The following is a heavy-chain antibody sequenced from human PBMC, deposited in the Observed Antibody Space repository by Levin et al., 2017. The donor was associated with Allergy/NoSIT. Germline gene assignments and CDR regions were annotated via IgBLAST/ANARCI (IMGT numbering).Heavy chain of an antibody. J-gene: IGHJ6*02. V-gene: IGHV1-46*01. CDR2: INPSGGST. CDR3: ARDHSPSPLGSSGWSEYYYYYGMDV. D-gene: IGHD6-19*01. CDR1: GYTFTSYY. Sequence: GASVKVSCKASGYTFTSYYMHWVRQAPGQGLEWMGIINPSGGSTSYAQKFQGRVTMTRDTSTSTVYMELSSLRSEDTAVYYCARDHSPSPLGSSGWSEYYYYYGMDVWGQGTTVTVSS.